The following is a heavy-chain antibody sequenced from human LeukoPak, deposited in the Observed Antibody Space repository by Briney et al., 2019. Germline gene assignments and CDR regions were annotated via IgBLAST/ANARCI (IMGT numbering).Heavy chain of an antibody. CDR3: ARDARYSSSYLDY. J-gene: IGHJ4*02. Sequence: PGGSLRLSCAASGFTFSTYAMHWVRQAPGKGLDWVAVILYDGSNKYYADSVKGRFTISRDNSKNTLYLQMNSLRTEDTAVYYCARDARYSSSYLDYWGQGTLVTVSS. D-gene: IGHD6-13*01. CDR2: ILYDGSNK. CDR1: GFTFSTYA. V-gene: IGHV3-30-3*01.